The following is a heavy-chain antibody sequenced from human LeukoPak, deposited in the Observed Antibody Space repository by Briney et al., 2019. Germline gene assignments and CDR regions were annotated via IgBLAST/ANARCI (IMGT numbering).Heavy chain of an antibody. J-gene: IGHJ2*01. CDR3: ARAEVVPAAFYWYFDL. CDR2: ISSSSSYT. CDR1: GFTFSDYY. Sequence: GGSLRLSCAASGFTFSDYYMSWIRQAPGKGLEWVSYISSSSSYTNYADSVKGRFTTSRDNAKNSLYLQMNSLRAEDTAVYYCARAEVVPAAFYWYFDLWGRGTLVTVSS. D-gene: IGHD2-2*01. V-gene: IGHV3-11*06.